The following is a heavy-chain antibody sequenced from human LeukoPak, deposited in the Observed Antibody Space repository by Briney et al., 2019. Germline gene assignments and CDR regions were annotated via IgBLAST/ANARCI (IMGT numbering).Heavy chain of an antibody. D-gene: IGHD2-21*01. CDR2: ISHTEGT. V-gene: IGHV4-34*01. CDR3: ARIRCGHSGSVCYNH. Sequence: PSETLSLTCGVFGVSINDYYWSWLRQSPGKGMEWLGEISHTEGTRYNPSLESRVTMSVGTSENHLSLKLIFVTAADTAVYYCARIRCGHSGSVCYNHWGLGTLVTVSS. J-gene: IGHJ4*02. CDR1: GVSINDYY.